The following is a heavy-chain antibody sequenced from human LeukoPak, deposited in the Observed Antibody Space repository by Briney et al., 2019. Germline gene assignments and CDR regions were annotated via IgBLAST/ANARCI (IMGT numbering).Heavy chain of an antibody. J-gene: IGHJ5*02. CDR2: ISGSDGST. V-gene: IGHV3-23*01. Sequence: GGSLRLFCAASGFTFSSYAMRWVRQAPGKGVEWVSSISGSDGSTYYADSVKGRFTISRDNSKNTLYVQMNSLRAEDTAVYYCAKARGFCSGNNCYNPFDPWGQGTLVTVSS. CDR3: AKARGFCSGNNCYNPFDP. CDR1: GFTFSSYA. D-gene: IGHD2-15*01.